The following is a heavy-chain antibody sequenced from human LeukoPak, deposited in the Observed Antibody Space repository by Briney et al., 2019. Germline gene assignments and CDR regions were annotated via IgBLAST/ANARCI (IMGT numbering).Heavy chain of an antibody. CDR2: IKQDGTEK. CDR1: GFTFTTYW. D-gene: IGHD5-24*01. CDR3: AKAPGGWLQLRYFDY. V-gene: IGHV3-7*03. J-gene: IGHJ4*02. Sequence: GESLRLSCTASGFTFTTYWMSWVRHPPGKGLEWVANIKQDGTEKYYVDSVKGRFTISRDNAKNSLYLQMNSLRAEDTALYYCAKAPGGWLQLRYFDYWGQGTLVTVSS.